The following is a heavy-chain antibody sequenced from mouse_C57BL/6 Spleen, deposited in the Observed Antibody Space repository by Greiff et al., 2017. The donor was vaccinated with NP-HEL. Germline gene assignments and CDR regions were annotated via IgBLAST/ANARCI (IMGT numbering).Heavy chain of an antibody. Sequence: QVQLQQPGAELVRPGTSVKLSCKASGYTFTSYWMHWVKQRPGQGLEWIGVIDPSDSYTNYNQKFKGKATLTVDTSSSTAYMQLSSLTSEDSAVYYCGRSTAQALYWGQGTTLTVSS. V-gene: IGHV1-59*01. J-gene: IGHJ2*01. CDR2: IDPSDSYT. D-gene: IGHD3-2*02. CDR1: GYTFTSYW. CDR3: GRSTAQALY.